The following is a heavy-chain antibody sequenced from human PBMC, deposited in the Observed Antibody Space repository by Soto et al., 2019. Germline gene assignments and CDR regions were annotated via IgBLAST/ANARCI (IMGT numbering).Heavy chain of an antibody. Sequence: PGGSLRLSCTASGLTFSAAAFHWVRQAPGKGLQWVAVISENGDRQYSTESVRGRFVISRDSSKNTVYLQMSSLRPEDTGVYFCARRLAPTISALGYWGQGALVTVSS. V-gene: IGHV3-30*09. CDR1: GLTFSAAA. CDR3: ARRLAPTISALGY. CDR2: ISENGDRQ. D-gene: IGHD1-26*01. J-gene: IGHJ4*02.